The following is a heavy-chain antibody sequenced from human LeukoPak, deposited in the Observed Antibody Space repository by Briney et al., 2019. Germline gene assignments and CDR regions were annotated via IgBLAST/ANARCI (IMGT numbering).Heavy chain of an antibody. CDR2: IDSSRSTI. D-gene: IGHD2-8*01. CDR1: GFTFRSYE. Sequence: PGGALRLSCAASGFTFRSYEINSGRQAPGKGLEWISYIDSSRSTIYYAYSVDGRVTGSGDHANNSVYLQMNRLSAEETLVYYCARVGVYYPSSFDYWGQGPVVTVSS. V-gene: IGHV3-48*03. J-gene: IGHJ4*02. CDR3: ARVGVYYPSSFDY.